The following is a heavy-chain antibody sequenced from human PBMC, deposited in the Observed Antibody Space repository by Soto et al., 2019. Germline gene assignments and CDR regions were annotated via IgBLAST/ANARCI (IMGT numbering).Heavy chain of an antibody. D-gene: IGHD2-2*02. V-gene: IGHV3-30*03. J-gene: IGHJ4*02. CDR1: GFTFSSYA. Sequence: QVQLGESGGGVVQPGGSLRLSCAASGFTFSSYAMHWVRQAPGKGLEWVALISYDGGEIHYADSVKGRFTISRDNSQNTMNLQMNSLRDEDTAVYYCAMSPLVVPAAISSYWGQGTLVTVSS. CDR3: AMSPLVVPAAISSY. CDR2: ISYDGGEI.